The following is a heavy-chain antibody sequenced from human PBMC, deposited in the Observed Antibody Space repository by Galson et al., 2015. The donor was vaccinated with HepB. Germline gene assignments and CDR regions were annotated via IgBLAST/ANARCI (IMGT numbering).Heavy chain of an antibody. J-gene: IGHJ6*02. Sequence: SVKVSCKASGYTFTSYGISWVRQAPGEGLEWMGWINAGNGNTNYAQKLQGRVTVTTDTSTNTAYMDLRSLRSEDTAVYYCASGGYYDSSGYNYYYYGMDVWGQGTTVTVSS. D-gene: IGHD3-22*01. CDR1: GYTFTSYG. V-gene: IGHV1-18*04. CDR3: ASGGYYDSSGYNYYYYGMDV. CDR2: INAGNGNT.